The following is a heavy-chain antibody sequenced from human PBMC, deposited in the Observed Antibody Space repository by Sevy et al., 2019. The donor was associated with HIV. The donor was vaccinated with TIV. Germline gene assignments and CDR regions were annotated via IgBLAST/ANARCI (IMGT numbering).Heavy chain of an antibody. Sequence: GGSLRLSCAASGFTFNTYSLIWVRQTPGKGLEWLSFIGTAAGVTYYADSVKGRFTISRDNAKNSLYLQMNSLRDEDTAVYYCARCPGHYSIVYWGQGTLVTVSS. V-gene: IGHV3-48*02. CDR2: IGTAAGVT. CDR1: GFTFNTYS. D-gene: IGHD2-21*01. J-gene: IGHJ4*02. CDR3: ARCPGHYSIVY.